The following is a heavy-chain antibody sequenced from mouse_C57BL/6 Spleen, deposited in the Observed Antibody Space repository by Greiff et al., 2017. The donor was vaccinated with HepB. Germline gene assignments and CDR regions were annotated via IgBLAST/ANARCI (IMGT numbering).Heavy chain of an antibody. CDR1: GYTFTDYY. V-gene: IGHV1-26*01. CDR2: INPNNGGT. D-gene: IGHD2-4*01. J-gene: IGHJ1*03. CDR3: ARRRFYYDYDWYFDV. Sequence: VQLQQSGPELVKPGASVKISCKASGYTFTDYYMNWVKQSHGKSLEWIGDINPNNGGTSYNQKFKGKATLTVDKSSSTAYMELRSLTSEDSAVYYCARRRFYYDYDWYFDVWGTGTTVTVSS.